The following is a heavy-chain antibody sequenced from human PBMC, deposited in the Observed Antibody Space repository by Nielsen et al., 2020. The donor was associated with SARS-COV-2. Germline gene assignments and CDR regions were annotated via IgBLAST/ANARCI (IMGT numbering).Heavy chain of an antibody. D-gene: IGHD1-26*01. CDR2: INHSGST. CDR3: ARGPKARDAFDI. V-gene: IGHV4-34*01. CDR1: GGSFSGYY. Sequence: SETLSLTCAVYGGSFSGYYWSWIRQPPGKGLEWIGEINHSGSTNYNPSLKSRVTISVDTSKNQFSLKLSSVTAADTAVYYCARGPKARDAFDIWGQGTMVTVSS. J-gene: IGHJ3*02.